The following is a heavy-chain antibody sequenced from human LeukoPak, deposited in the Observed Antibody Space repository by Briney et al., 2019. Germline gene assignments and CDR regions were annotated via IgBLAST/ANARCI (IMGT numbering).Heavy chain of an antibody. CDR1: GGTLSSYA. CDR2: IIPILGIA. V-gene: IGHV1-69*04. J-gene: IGHJ4*01. D-gene: IGHD6-19*01. CDR3: ARDYSSGWFQDY. Sequence: ASVKVSCKASGGTLSSYAISWVRQAPGQGLEWMGRIIPILGIANYAQKFQGRVTITADKSTSTAYMELSSLRSEDTAVYYCARDYSSGWFQDYWGQGTLVTVSS.